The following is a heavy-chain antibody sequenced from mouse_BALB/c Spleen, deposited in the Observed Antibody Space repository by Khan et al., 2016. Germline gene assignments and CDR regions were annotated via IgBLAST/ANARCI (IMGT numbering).Heavy chain of an antibody. CDR1: GFTFSSYT. D-gene: IGHD2-4*01. V-gene: IGHV5-6-4*01. J-gene: IGHJ3*01. CDR2: ITSGGSYT. CDR3: TGDRGITAWFVY. Sequence: EVELVESGGGLVKPGGSLKLSCAASGFTFSSYTMSWVRQTPEKRLEWVATITSGGSYTYYSDSKKGRFTISRDNAKNTMYLQMSSLKSEDTTMYYCTGDRGITAWFVYWGQGTLVTVSA.